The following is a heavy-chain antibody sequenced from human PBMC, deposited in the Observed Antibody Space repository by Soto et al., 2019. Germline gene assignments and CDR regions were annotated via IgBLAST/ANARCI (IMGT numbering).Heavy chain of an antibody. J-gene: IGHJ4*03. CDR2: IYWDDTK. CDR1: GFSLTTSGLG. Sequence: QITLKEAGPTLVKPTQTLTLTCTFSGFSLTTSGLGVGWVRQSPGKALECLALIYWDDTKHYNPSLQSRLTIAKDTSKNQVVLTMTNMDPVDTGTYYCAPNTFLGYFVNRGLGTLVTVSS. V-gene: IGHV2-5*02. CDR3: APNTFLGYFVN.